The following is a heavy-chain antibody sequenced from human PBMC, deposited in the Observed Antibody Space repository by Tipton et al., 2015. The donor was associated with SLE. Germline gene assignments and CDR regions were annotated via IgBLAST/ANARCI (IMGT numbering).Heavy chain of an antibody. J-gene: IGHJ4*02. CDR3: ARHKWRNDYRAPFDY. V-gene: IGHV4-59*01. CDR2: IYYSGST. CDR1: GGSISNYY. D-gene: IGHD4-17*01. Sequence: TLSLTCTVSGGSISNYYWSWIRQPPGKGLEWIGYIYYSGSTNYNPSLKSRVTISVDTSKNQFSLKLSSVTAADTAVYYCARHKWRNDYRAPFDYWGQGTLVTVSS.